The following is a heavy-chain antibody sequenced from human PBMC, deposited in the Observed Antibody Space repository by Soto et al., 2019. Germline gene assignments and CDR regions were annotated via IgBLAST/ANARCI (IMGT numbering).Heavy chain of an antibody. V-gene: IGHV1-3*01. CDR3: ARDPYCSGGSCYSVGMDV. D-gene: IGHD2-15*01. CDR1: GYTFTSYA. Sequence: WASVKVSCKASGYTFTSYAMHWVRQAPGQRLEWMGWINAGNGNTKYSQKFQGRVTITRDTSASTAYMELSSLRSEDTAVYYCARDPYCSGGSCYSVGMDVWGQGTTVTVSS. J-gene: IGHJ6*02. CDR2: INAGNGNT.